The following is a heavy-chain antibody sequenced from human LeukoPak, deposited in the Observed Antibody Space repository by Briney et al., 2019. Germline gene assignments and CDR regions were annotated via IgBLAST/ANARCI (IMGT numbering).Heavy chain of an antibody. Sequence: PGGSLRLSCAASGFIFSNYAMSWVRQAPGKGLEWVSAIGGRDSGTYYADSVGGRFTVSRDDPKNTLYLQMNTLRAEDTAVYYCAKWGDYDILTGYYDSDYWGQGTLVTVSS. V-gene: IGHV3-23*01. CDR2: IGGRDSGT. CDR1: GFIFSNYA. CDR3: AKWGDYDILTGYYDSDY. J-gene: IGHJ4*02. D-gene: IGHD3-9*01.